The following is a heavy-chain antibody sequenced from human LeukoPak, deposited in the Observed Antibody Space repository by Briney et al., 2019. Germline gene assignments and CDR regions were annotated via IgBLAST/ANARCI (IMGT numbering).Heavy chain of an antibody. CDR3: ARDGGGGGSYPDY. D-gene: IGHD1-26*01. Sequence: GGSLRLSCAASGFTFSSDAMHWVRQAPGKGLEWVSVIYSGGITYYADSEKGRFTISRDNSKNTLYLQMNSLRPEDTAVYYCARDGGGGGSYPDYWGQGTLVTVSS. CDR1: GFTFSSDA. CDR2: IYSGGIT. J-gene: IGHJ4*02. V-gene: IGHV3-NL1*01.